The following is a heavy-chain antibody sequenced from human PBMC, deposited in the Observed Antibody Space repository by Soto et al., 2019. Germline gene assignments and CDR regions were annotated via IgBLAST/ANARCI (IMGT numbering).Heavy chain of an antibody. J-gene: IGHJ4*02. CDR2: IYYNGNT. Sequence: SETLSLTCTVSGGSISSSPYYWAWIRQPPGKGLQWIGNIYYNGNTFYNPSLRSRVTISIDTSKSQFSLGLSPVTASDTAVYYCARHGPLTNNWNQLNCWGQGTLVTVSS. CDR3: ARHGPLTNNWNQLNC. D-gene: IGHD1-1*01. V-gene: IGHV4-39*01. CDR1: GGSISSSPYY.